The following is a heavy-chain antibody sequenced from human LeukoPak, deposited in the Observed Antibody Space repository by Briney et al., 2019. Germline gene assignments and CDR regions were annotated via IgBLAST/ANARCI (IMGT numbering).Heavy chain of an antibody. CDR1: GYTFTSYA. D-gene: IGHD6-13*01. CDR2: INAGNGNT. V-gene: IGHV1-3*01. J-gene: IGHJ4*02. CDR3: ARAPPLYSSSWSADY. Sequence: ASVKVSCKASGYTFTSYAMHWVRQAPGQRLEWMGWINAGNGNTKYSQKFQGRVTITRDTSASTAYMELSSLRSEDTAVYYCARAPPLYSSSWSADYWGQGALVTVSS.